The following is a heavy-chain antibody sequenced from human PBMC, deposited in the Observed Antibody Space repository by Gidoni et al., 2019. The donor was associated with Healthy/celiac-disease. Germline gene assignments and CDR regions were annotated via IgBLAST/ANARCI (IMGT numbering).Heavy chain of an antibody. D-gene: IGHD3-9*01. CDR1: W. CDR2: IYHSGST. CDR3: ARGGLRYFDWLGNAFDI. Sequence: WWSRVRQPPGKGLEWIGEIYHSGSTNYNPSLKSRVTISVDKSKNQFSLKLSSVTAADTAVYYCARGGLRYFDWLGNAFDIWGQGTMVTVSS. V-gene: IGHV4-4*02. J-gene: IGHJ3*02.